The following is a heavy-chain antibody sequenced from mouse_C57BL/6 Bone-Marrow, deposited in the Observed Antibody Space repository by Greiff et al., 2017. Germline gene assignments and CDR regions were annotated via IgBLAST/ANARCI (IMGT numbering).Heavy chain of an antibody. CDR3: ARALYYGYPWFAY. D-gene: IGHD2-2*01. CDR2: ISYSGST. Sequence: EVQLQESGPGMVKPSQSLSLTCTVTGYSITSGYDWHWIRHFPGNKLEWMGYISYSGSTNYNPSLKSRISITHDTSKNHFFLKLNAVTTEDTATYYCARALYYGYPWFAYWGQGTLVTVSA. CDR1: GYSITSGYD. V-gene: IGHV3-1*01. J-gene: IGHJ3*01.